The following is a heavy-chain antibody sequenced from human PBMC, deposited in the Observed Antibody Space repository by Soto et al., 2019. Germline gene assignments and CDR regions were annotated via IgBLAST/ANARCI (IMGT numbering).Heavy chain of an antibody. CDR3: ATERRYCSGGSCYLYYFDY. Sequence: ASVKGSCKVSGYTLTEVSMHWVRQAPGKGLEWMGGFDPEDGETIYAQKFQGRVTMTEDTSTDTAYMELSSLRSEDTAVYYCATERRYCSGGSCYLYYFDYWGQGTLVTVSS. D-gene: IGHD2-15*01. CDR1: GYTLTEVS. V-gene: IGHV1-24*01. CDR2: FDPEDGET. J-gene: IGHJ4*02.